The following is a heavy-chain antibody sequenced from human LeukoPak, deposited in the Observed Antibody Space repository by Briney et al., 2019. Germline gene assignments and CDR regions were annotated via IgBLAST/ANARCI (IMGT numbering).Heavy chain of an antibody. CDR1: GGTFSSYA. Sequence: ASVKVSCKASGGTFSSYAISWVRQAPGQGLEWMGRIIPILGIANYAQKFQGRVTITADKSTSTAYMKLSSLRSEDTAVYYCARHPTGNSGYWGQGTLVTVSS. J-gene: IGHJ4*02. V-gene: IGHV1-69*04. CDR3: ARHPTGNSGY. D-gene: IGHD3-10*01. CDR2: IIPILGIA.